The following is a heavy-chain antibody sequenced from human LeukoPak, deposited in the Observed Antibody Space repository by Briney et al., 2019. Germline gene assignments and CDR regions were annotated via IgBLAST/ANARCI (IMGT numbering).Heavy chain of an antibody. Sequence: ASVKVSCKASGYTFTGYYMHWVRQAPGQGLEWMGWINPNSGGTNYAQKFQGRVTMTRDTSISTAYMELSRLRSDDTAVYYCARGRKTFGGTDIYSGNWFDPWGQGTLVTVSS. CDR3: ARGRKTFGGTDIYSGNWFDP. CDR2: INPNSGGT. V-gene: IGHV1-2*02. J-gene: IGHJ5*02. D-gene: IGHD3-10*02. CDR1: GYTFTGYY.